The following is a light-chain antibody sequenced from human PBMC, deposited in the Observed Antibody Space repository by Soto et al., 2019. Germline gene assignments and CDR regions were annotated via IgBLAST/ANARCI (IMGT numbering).Light chain of an antibody. J-gene: IGLJ1*01. Sequence: QSVLTQPPSASGSPGQSVTISCTGTSSDVGGYNYVSWYQQHPGKAPKLMFYEVSKRPSGVPYRFSGSKSGNTVSLTVSGLQAEDEADYYCSSYAGSNNPYVFGTGTKVTVL. CDR3: SSYAGSNNPYV. CDR2: EVS. V-gene: IGLV2-8*01. CDR1: SSDVGGYNY.